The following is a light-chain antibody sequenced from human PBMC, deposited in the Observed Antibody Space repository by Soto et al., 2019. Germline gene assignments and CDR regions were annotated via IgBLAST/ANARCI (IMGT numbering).Light chain of an antibody. CDR1: SSDVGGYNY. CDR3: SSYTSSSTDVV. J-gene: IGLJ2*01. V-gene: IGLV2-14*01. CDR2: EVS. Sequence: QSVLTQPASVSGSPGQSITNSCTGTSSDVGGYNYVSWYQQHPGKAPKLMIYEVSNRPSGVSNRFSGSKSGNTASLTISGLQAEDEADYYCSSYTSSSTDVVFGGGTKLTVL.